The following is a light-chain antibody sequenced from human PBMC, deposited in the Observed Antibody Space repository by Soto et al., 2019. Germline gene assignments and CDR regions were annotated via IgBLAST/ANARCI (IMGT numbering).Light chain of an antibody. V-gene: IGKV3-20*01. CDR2: GAS. CDR3: QQYGSSGT. J-gene: IGKJ1*01. Sequence: EIVLTQSPGTPSLSAGERATLSCRASQSVSKSYLAWYQQKPGQAPRLLIYGASNRATGIPDRFSGSGSGTDFTLTISRLEPEDFAVYYCQQYGSSGTFGQGTKVDIK. CDR1: QSVSKSY.